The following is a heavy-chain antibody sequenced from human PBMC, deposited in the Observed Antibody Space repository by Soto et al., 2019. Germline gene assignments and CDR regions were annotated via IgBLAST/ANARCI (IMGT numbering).Heavy chain of an antibody. D-gene: IGHD5-18*01. Sequence: QVQLVQSGAEVRQSGASVNVSCKASGYMFISYGFSWVRQAPGQGLEWMGWISGYNGKTEYAQKFQGRVTLTTDTSKSTAYMELRSLSLDDTAVYVRERDEPYSSDYVDHGGQGTMVTVSS. CDR1: GYMFISYG. CDR2: ISGYNGKT. J-gene: IGHJ4*02. V-gene: IGHV1-18*01. CDR3: ERDEPYSSDYVDH.